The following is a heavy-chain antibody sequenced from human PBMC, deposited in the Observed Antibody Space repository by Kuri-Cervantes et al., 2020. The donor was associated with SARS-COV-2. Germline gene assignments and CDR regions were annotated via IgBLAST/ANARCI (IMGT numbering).Heavy chain of an antibody. CDR3: ARARVGVLDF. CDR2: ISSDGRNK. CDR1: GFTFNTCA. J-gene: IGHJ4*02. Sequence: SCAASGFTFNTCAMHWVRQAPGKGLEWVTMISSDGRNKNYADSVKGRFTISRDNSKSTLYLQINSLRTEDTAIFYCARARVGVLDFWGQGALVTVSS. D-gene: IGHD2-21*01. V-gene: IGHV3-30*04.